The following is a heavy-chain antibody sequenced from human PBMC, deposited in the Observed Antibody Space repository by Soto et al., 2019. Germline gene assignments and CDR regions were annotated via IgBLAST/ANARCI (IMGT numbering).Heavy chain of an antibody. J-gene: IGHJ1*01. Sequence: GGSLRLSCVASGLTLSDYYMTWIRQAPGRGLEWVAYISSNTEMIFYPDSLKGRFTISRDNAKNALFLDMSGLRVEDTATYYCAGSGPIPAYDSSGYRKYGFSVWGQGTQVTVSS. V-gene: IGHV3-11*01. D-gene: IGHD3-22*01. CDR2: ISSNTEMI. CDR1: GLTLSDYY. CDR3: AGSGPIPAYDSSGYRKYGFSV.